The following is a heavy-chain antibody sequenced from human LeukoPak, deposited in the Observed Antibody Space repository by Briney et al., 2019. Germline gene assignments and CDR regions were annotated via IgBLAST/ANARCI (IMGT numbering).Heavy chain of an antibody. CDR1: GFTFSSYG. V-gene: IGHV3-33*01. D-gene: IGHD3-10*01. CDR3: AREDYGSSYFDY. Sequence: GGSLRLSCAASGFTFSSYGMHWVRQAPGKGLEWVAVIWYDGSNKYYADSVKGRFTISRDNSKNTLYLQMNSLRAEDTAVYYCAREDYGSSYFDYWAREPWSPSPQ. CDR2: IWYDGSNK. J-gene: IGHJ4*02.